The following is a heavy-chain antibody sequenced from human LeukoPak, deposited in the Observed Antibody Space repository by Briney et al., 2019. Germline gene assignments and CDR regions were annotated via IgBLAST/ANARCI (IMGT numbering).Heavy chain of an antibody. CDR2: INPNSGGT. Sequence: ASVKVSCKASGYTFTGYYMHWVRQAPGQGLEWMGWINPNSGGTNYAQKFQGWVTMTGDTSISTAYMELNRLRSDDTAVYYCARGNGYNNDAFDIWGQGTMVTVSS. CDR3: ARGNGYNNDAFDI. J-gene: IGHJ3*02. CDR1: GYTFTGYY. D-gene: IGHD5-24*01. V-gene: IGHV1-2*04.